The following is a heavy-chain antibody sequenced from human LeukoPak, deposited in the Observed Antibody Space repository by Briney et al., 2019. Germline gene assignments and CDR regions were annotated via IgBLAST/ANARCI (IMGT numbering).Heavy chain of an antibody. CDR2: ISGSGGST. CDR1: GFTFSSYA. CDR3: ARVRFDGYSGRYYYYYYMDV. Sequence: GGSLRLSCAASGFTFSSYAMSWVRQAPGKGPEWVSAISGSGGSTYYADSVKGRFTISRDNAKNSLYLQMNSLRAEDTALYHCARVRFDGYSGRYYYYYYMDVWGKGTTVTISS. D-gene: IGHD5-12*01. J-gene: IGHJ6*03. V-gene: IGHV3-23*01.